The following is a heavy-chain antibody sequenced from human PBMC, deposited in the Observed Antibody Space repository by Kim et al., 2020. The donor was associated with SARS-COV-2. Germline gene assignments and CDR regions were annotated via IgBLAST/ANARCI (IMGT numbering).Heavy chain of an antibody. CDR3: ARVSGHSDGLDV. V-gene: IGHV1-2*02. D-gene: IGHD5-12*01. CDR2: T. Sequence: TNYGRAFQGRVTLTRDMSSGTAYMELTSLPSADTAVYYCARVSGHSDGLDVWGQGTIVTVSS. J-gene: IGHJ6*02.